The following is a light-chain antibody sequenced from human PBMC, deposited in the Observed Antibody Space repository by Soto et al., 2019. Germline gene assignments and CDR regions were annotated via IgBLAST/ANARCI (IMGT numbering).Light chain of an antibody. CDR2: TAS. J-gene: IGKJ1*01. Sequence: DIHVTHSPSTLSGTEGVSVTIPCRASQGISSSLAWYQQKPGKAPKLLIYTASTLQSGVPSRFSGSGSATEFTLTISSLQPEDFATYYCQQLNTYPRPFGQVTKV. CDR1: QGISSS. V-gene: IGKV1-9*01. CDR3: QQLNTYPRP.